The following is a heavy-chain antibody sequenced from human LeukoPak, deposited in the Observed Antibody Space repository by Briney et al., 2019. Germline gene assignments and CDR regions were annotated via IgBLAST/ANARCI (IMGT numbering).Heavy chain of an antibody. J-gene: IGHJ6*03. CDR1: GYTFTNYG. V-gene: IGHV1-18*01. Sequence: ASVKVSCKASGYTFTNYGISWVRQAPGQGLEWMGWISAYNGYTDYAQKLQFRVTMTTDTSTSTVYMELSSLRSEDTAVYYCARDPYGSGSPKDYYMDVWGKGTTVTVSS. D-gene: IGHD3-10*01. CDR3: ARDPYGSGSPKDYYMDV. CDR2: ISAYNGYT.